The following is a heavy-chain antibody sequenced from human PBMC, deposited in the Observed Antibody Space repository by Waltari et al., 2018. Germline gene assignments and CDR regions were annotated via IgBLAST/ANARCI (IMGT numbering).Heavy chain of an antibody. V-gene: IGHV4-38-2*02. D-gene: IGHD3-3*01. CDR2: IYHSGST. Sequence: QVQLQESGPGLVKPSETLSLTCTVPGYSISSGYYWGCIRHPPGKGLEWIGSIYHSGSTYYNPSLKSRVTISVDTSKNQFSLKLSSVTAADTAVYYCARDIDIRFLEWLGDAFDIWGQGTMVTVSS. CDR3: ARDIDIRFLEWLGDAFDI. J-gene: IGHJ3*02. CDR1: GYSISSGYY.